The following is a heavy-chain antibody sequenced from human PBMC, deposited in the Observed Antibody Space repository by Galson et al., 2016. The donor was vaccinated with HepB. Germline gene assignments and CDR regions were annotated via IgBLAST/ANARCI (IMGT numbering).Heavy chain of an antibody. D-gene: IGHD6-13*01. V-gene: IGHV4-31*03. J-gene: IGHJ4*02. Sequence: TLSLTCPVSGGSIRSAGYYWTWIRQHPVKGLEWIGYTYYSGSTYYNPSLESRVSITVDPSKNQLSLKLRSVTAADTAVYYCARHRVRAAGPFDYWGQGSLVTVSS. CDR1: GGSIRSAGYY. CDR2: TYYSGST. CDR3: ARHRVRAAGPFDY.